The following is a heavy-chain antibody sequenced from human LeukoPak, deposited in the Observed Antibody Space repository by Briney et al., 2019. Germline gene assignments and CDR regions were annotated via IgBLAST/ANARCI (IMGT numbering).Heavy chain of an antibody. V-gene: IGHV3-23*01. CDR3: AKARYSSSWYYFDY. Sequence: PGXSLRLSCAASGFTFSSYAMSWVRQAPGKGLEWVSAISGSGGSTYYGDSVKGRFTISRDNSKNTLYLQMNSLRAEDTAVYYCAKARYSSSWYYFDYWGQGTLVTVSS. CDR1: GFTFSSYA. J-gene: IGHJ4*02. CDR2: ISGSGGST. D-gene: IGHD6-13*01.